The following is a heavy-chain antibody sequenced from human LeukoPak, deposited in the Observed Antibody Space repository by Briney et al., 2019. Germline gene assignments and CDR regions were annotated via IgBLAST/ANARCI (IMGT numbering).Heavy chain of an antibody. CDR2: MNPNSGNT. CDR3: ARTRSGYYPMDP. Sequence: ASVKVSCKASGYTFTGYDINCVRQATGRGLEWMGWMNPNSGNTGYAQKFQGRVTITRNTSISTAYMELSSLRSEDTAVYYCARTRSGYYPMDPWGQGTLVTVSS. J-gene: IGHJ5*02. V-gene: IGHV1-8*03. D-gene: IGHD3-22*01. CDR1: GYTFTGYD.